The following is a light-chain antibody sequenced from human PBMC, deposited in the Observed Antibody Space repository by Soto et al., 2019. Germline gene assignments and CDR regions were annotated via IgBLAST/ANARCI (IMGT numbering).Light chain of an antibody. Sequence: EIVRTQSPGTLSVSPGERATLSCRASQSVSSNLAWYQQKPGQAPRLLIYGASNRATGIPARFSGSGSGTEFTLTISSLQSEDFAVYYCQEYNNRPFTFGPGTKVDIK. CDR3: QEYNNRPFT. V-gene: IGKV3-15*01. CDR2: GAS. CDR1: QSVSSN. J-gene: IGKJ3*01.